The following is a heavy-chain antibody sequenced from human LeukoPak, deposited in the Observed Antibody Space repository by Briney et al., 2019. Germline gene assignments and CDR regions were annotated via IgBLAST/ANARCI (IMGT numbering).Heavy chain of an antibody. V-gene: IGHV4-4*07. D-gene: IGHD2-2*01. CDR1: GGSISSYY. J-gene: IGHJ3*02. Sequence: SETLSLTCTVSGGSISSYYWSWIRQPAGKGLEWIGRIYTSGSTNYNPSHKSRVTMSVDTSKNQFSLKLSSVTAADTAVYYCARDLRVVPAAPDAFDIWGQGTMVTVSS. CDR3: ARDLRVVPAAPDAFDI. CDR2: IYTSGST.